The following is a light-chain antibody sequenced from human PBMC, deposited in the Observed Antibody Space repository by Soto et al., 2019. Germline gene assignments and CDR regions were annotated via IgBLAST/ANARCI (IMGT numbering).Light chain of an antibody. CDR2: DIS. Sequence: EIVMTQSPATLSVSPGERATLSCRASQSVSSNLAWYQQKPGQAPSLLIYDISARATGIPTRFSGSGSGTEVTLNISSLQSENFAVYYCQQYNDWPLTFGGGTKVEIK. CDR1: QSVSSN. CDR3: QQYNDWPLT. J-gene: IGKJ4*01. V-gene: IGKV3D-15*01.